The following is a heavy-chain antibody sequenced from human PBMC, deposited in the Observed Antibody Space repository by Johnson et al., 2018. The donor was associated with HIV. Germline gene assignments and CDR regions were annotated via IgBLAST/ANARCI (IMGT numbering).Heavy chain of an antibody. Sequence: MLLVESGGGVVRPGDSLRLSCVASGFTVSSNYMSWVRQAPGKGLEWVANIKQDGSEKYYVDSVKGRFTISRDNSKNALYLQLNSPRPEDTAVYYCARDGAIAGAATEALDLWGQGTMVIVSS. CDR2: IKQDGSEK. CDR3: ARDGAIAGAATEALDL. V-gene: IGHV3-7*01. D-gene: IGHD6-19*01. CDR1: GFTVSSNY. J-gene: IGHJ3*01.